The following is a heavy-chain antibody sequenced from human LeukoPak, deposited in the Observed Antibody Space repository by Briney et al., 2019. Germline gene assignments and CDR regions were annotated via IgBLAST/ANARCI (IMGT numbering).Heavy chain of an antibody. CDR2: INHSGGT. D-gene: IGHD3-3*01. J-gene: IGHJ3*02. CDR3: ARGYYDFWSGYPIRANAFDI. Sequence: SETLSLTCAVYGGSFSGYYWSWIRQPPGKGLEWIGEINHSGGTNYNPSLKSRVTISVDTSKNQFSLKLSSVTAADTAVYYCARGYYDFWSGYPIRANAFDIWGQGAMVTVSS. CDR1: GGSFSGYY. V-gene: IGHV4-34*01.